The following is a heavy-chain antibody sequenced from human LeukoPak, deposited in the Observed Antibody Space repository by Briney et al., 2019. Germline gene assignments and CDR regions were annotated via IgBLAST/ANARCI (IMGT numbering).Heavy chain of an antibody. J-gene: IGHJ4*02. CDR1: GYTFTTYD. CDR3: ARIAAPGNRRLNF. D-gene: IGHD6-13*01. CDR2: MNPNSGNT. V-gene: IGHV1-8*01. Sequence: ASVKVSCRASGYTFTTYDINWVRQAAGQGLEWMGWMNPNSGNTGNAQKFQGRVTMTRNTSISTAYMELTSLTSEDTAVYFCARIAAPGNRRLNFWGQGTLVTVSS.